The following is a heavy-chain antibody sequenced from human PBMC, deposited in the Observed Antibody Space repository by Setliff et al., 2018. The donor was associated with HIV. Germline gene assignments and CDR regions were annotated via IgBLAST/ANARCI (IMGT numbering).Heavy chain of an antibody. CDR1: GGSISSYY. CDR3: ASRPYSYDYSGRVFDF. J-gene: IGHJ4*02. D-gene: IGHD3-22*01. Sequence: SETLSLTCTVSGGSISSYYWSVFRQPPGKGLEWIGEINHSGSTNYNPSLKSRVTISVDTSKNQFSLNLTSVTATDTAVYYCASRPYSYDYSGRVFDFWGQGALVTVSS. V-gene: IGHV4-34*01. CDR2: INHSGST.